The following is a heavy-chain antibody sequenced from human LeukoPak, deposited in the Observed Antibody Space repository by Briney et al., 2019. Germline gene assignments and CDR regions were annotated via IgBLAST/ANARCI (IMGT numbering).Heavy chain of an antibody. CDR3: ARDLAGHYYGSGSSFDY. V-gene: IGHV3-7*01. J-gene: IGHJ4*02. CDR1: GFTFNNYW. Sequence: GGSLRLSCAASGFTFNNYWMSWVRQAPGKGLEWVANIREDGSEKYYVDSVKGQFTISRDNAKNSLFLQMYYLRAEDTAIYYCARDLAGHYYGSGSSFDYWGQGTLVTVSS. CDR2: IREDGSEK. D-gene: IGHD3-10*01.